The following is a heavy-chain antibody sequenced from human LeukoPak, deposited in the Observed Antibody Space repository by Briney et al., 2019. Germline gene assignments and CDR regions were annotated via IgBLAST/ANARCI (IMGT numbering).Heavy chain of an antibody. Sequence: SETLSLTCTVSGGSTTSYYWSWIRQPAGKGLEDIGRINTSGSTNYNPSLKSRVTMSVDTSKNQFSLKLSSVTAADTAVYFCARLALPATVGAFHIWGKGQWSASLQ. D-gene: IGHD1-7*01. J-gene: IGHJ3*02. CDR3: ARLALPATVGAFHI. V-gene: IGHV4-4*07. CDR2: INTSGST. CDR1: GGSTTSYY.